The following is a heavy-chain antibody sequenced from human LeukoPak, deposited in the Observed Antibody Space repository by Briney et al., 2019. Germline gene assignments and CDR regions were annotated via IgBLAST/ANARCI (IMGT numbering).Heavy chain of an antibody. V-gene: IGHV1-46*01. D-gene: IGHD1-1*01. Sequence: ASVKVSCKASGYTFTSYYMHRVRQAPGQGLEWMAIINTSGGSTSYAQNFQGRVTMTRDTSTSTVYMELSSRRSEDTAVYYCARCRWNDQRKTFDIWGQGTMVTVSS. CDR1: GYTFTSYY. CDR3: ARCRWNDQRKTFDI. J-gene: IGHJ3*02. CDR2: INTSGGST.